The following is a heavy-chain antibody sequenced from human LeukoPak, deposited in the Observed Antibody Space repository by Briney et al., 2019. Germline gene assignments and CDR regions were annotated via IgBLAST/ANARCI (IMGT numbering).Heavy chain of an antibody. D-gene: IGHD3-10*01. V-gene: IGHV1-46*01. CDR1: GYTFICYY. J-gene: IGHJ5*02. CDR2: INPSGGST. CDR3: AGDYYGSGRGPVDP. Sequence: ASVKVSCKASGYTFICYYMHWVRQAPEQGLEWMGIINPSGGSTSYAQKFQGRVTMTRDTSTSTVYMELSSLRSEDTAVYYCAGDYYGSGRGPVDPWGQGTLVTVSS.